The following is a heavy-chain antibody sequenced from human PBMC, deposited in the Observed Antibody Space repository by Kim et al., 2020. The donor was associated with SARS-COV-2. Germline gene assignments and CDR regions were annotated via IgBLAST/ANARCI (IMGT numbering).Heavy chain of an antibody. V-gene: IGHV4-34*01. D-gene: IGHD3-22*01. CDR3: AVGDNYEYHFDY. CDR1: GDSLSGYY. CDR2: INYSGNT. J-gene: IGHJ4*02. Sequence: SETLSLTCAASGDSLSGYYWSWIRQPPGKGLEWIGEINYSGNTNYNPSLKSRVTISVDTSKNQFSLKLSSLTAADTAVYYCAVGDNYEYHFDYWGQGSLV.